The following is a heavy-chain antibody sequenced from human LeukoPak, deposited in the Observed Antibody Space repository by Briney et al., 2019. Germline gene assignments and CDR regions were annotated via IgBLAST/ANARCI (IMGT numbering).Heavy chain of an antibody. CDR2: IKSKTDGGTT. CDR3: TIEGAIVVVPAAIETTFDY. D-gene: IGHD2-2*02. V-gene: IGHV3-15*01. J-gene: IGHJ4*02. Sequence: PGGSLRLSCAASGFTFSNAWMSWVRQAPGKGLEWVGRIKSKTDGGTTDYAAPVKGRFTISRDDSKNTLYLQMNSLKTEDTAVYYCTIEGAIVVVPAAIETTFDYWGQGTLVTVSS. CDR1: GFTFSNAW.